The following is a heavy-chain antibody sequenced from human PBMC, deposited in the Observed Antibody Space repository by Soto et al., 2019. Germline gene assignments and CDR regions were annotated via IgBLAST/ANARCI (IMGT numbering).Heavy chain of an antibody. CDR2: ILNDGRDK. J-gene: IGHJ4*02. Sequence: QVQLEESGGGVVQPGTSLRLSCAASGFTFSNYGMHWVRQAPGKGLEWVARILNDGRDKYYADSVRGRFTISRDNSKNTLYLQMNSLRAEDTAVYYCAKRRDDDNPFFDFWGQGTLVTVSS. CDR3: AKRRDDDNPFFDF. V-gene: IGHV3-30*18. CDR1: GFTFSNYG. D-gene: IGHD1-1*01.